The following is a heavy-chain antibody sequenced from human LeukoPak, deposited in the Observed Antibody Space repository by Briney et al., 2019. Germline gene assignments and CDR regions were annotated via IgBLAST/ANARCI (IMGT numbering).Heavy chain of an antibody. J-gene: IGHJ5*02. CDR2: IYYSGST. Sequence: SSETLSLTCAVYGGSFSSYYWSWIRQPPGKGLEWIGYIYYSGSTNYNPSLKSRVTISVDTSKNQFSLKLSSVTAADTAVYYCARDPGSSWYVPAGWFDPWGQGTLVTVSS. CDR3: ARDPGSSWYVPAGWFDP. V-gene: IGHV4-59*01. CDR1: GGSFSSYY. D-gene: IGHD6-13*01.